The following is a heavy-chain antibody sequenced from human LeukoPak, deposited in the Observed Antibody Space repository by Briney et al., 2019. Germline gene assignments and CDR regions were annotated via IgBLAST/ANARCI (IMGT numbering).Heavy chain of an antibody. Sequence: SETLSLTCTVSGGSISSYYWSWIRQPPGKGLEWIAYIYYSGSTNYNPSLKSPVTISVETSKNQFSLNLRPVTAADTAVHYCWRDARYYGMDVWGQGTTVTVSS. CDR3: WRDARYYGMDV. J-gene: IGHJ6*02. CDR1: GGSISSYY. V-gene: IGHV4-59*01. CDR2: IYYSGST.